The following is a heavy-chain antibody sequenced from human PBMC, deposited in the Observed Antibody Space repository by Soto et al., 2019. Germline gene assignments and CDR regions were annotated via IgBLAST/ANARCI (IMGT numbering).Heavy chain of an antibody. CDR1: GDSISSNNYY. CDR3: ARTMSGTSGDY. V-gene: IGHV4-39*01. CDR2: IYYSGST. D-gene: IGHD3-10*01. Sequence: QLQLQESGPGLVKPSETLSLTCTVSGDSISSNNYYWGWIRQPPGKGLEWIGTIYYSGSTYYNPSLKSRITISVDTSKNQFSLKLSSVTAADTAVYYCARTMSGTSGDYWGQGTLVTVSS. J-gene: IGHJ4*02.